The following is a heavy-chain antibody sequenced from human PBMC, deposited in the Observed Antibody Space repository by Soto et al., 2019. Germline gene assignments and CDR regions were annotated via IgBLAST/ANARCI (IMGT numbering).Heavy chain of an antibody. V-gene: IGHV6-1*01. CDR3: AIHSFVVVPAAPYYHYYGMAV. CDR1: GDSVSSNCAP. D-gene: IGHD2-2*01. CDR2: TYYRSKWYN. Sequence: SQSLALTCAISGDSVSSNCAPWNWIRQSPSRGLEWQGSTYYRSKWYNDYPVSVKSLITINQDTSRNLLSLQLSSVTPEDTAVYYYAIHSFVVVPAAPYYHYYGMAVWGQGTTVTVSS. J-gene: IGHJ6*02.